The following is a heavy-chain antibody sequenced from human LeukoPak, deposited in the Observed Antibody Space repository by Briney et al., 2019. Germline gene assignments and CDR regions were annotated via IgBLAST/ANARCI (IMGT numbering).Heavy chain of an antibody. Sequence: GRSLRLSCAASGFTFSSYGMHWVRQAPGKGLEWVAVISYDGSNKYYADSVKGRFTISRDNSKNTLDLQMNSLRAEDTAVYYCAKAAAAAGRGFYYYYYMDVWGKGTTVTVSS. J-gene: IGHJ6*03. CDR3: AKAAAAAGRGFYYYYYMDV. CDR1: GFTFSSYG. V-gene: IGHV3-30*18. D-gene: IGHD6-13*01. CDR2: ISYDGSNK.